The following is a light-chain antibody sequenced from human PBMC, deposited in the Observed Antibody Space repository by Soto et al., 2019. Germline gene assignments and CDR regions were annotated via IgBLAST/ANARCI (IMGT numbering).Light chain of an antibody. J-gene: IGLJ1*01. V-gene: IGLV2-14*03. CDR3: SSYTSTNTYV. CDR2: DLT. Sequence: QSALTQPASVSGSPGQSITISCTGTSSDVGGYNYVSWYQQHPGKAPKLMIYDLTNRPSGVSNRFSGSKSGNTASLTISGLQAGDEADYYCSSYTSTNTYVFGTGSKVTV. CDR1: SSDVGGYNY.